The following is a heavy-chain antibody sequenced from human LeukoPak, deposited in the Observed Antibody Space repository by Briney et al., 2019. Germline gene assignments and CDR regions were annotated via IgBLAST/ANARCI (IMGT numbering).Heavy chain of an antibody. V-gene: IGHV4-38-2*02. J-gene: IGHJ4*02. CDR3: ATNNYYGSGESDY. CDR1: GYSISCGYY. D-gene: IGHD3-10*01. CDR2: IYHSGST. Sequence: KPSETLSLTCTVSGYSISCGYYWGWIRQPPGKGLEWIGSIYHSGSTYYNPSLKSRVTISVDTSKNQFSLKLSSVTAADTAVYYCATNNYYGSGESDYWGQGTLVTVSS.